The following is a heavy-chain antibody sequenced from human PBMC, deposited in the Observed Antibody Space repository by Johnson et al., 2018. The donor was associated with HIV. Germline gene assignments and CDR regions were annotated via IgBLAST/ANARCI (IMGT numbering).Heavy chain of an antibody. CDR1: GFIFNTFG. V-gene: IGHV3-30*02. D-gene: IGHD3-10*01. CDR3: AREGFWGSGSYYNPDAFDI. J-gene: IGHJ3*02. CDR2: IRYDGSIQ. Sequence: VHLVESGGGVVQPGGSLRLSCAASGFIFNTFGMHWVRQAPGKGLEWVAFIRYDGSIQYYADSVQGRFTISRDNSKNTLYLQMHSLRLEDTAVYYCAREGFWGSGSYYNPDAFDIWGQGTMVTVSS.